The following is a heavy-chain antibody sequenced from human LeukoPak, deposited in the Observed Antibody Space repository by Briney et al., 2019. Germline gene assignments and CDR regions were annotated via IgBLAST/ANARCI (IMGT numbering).Heavy chain of an antibody. CDR3: ARERGGFDP. CDR1: GGSFSGYY. V-gene: IGHV4-34*01. D-gene: IGHD2-15*01. J-gene: IGHJ5*02. CDR2: INHSGST. Sequence: SETLSLTCAVYGGSFSGYYWSWIRQPPGEGLEWIGEINHSGSTNYNPSLKSRVTISVDTSKNQFSLKLSSVTAADTAVYYCARERGGFDPWGQGTLVTVSS.